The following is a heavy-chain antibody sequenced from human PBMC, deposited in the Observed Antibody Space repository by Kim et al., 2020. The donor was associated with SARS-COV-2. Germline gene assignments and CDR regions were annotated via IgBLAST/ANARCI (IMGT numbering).Heavy chain of an antibody. J-gene: IGHJ6*03. CDR3: ARGRGTAKYYYMDV. CDR2: INHSGST. Sequence: SETLSLTCAVYGGSFSGYYWSWIRQPPGKGLEWIGEINHSGSTNYNPSLKSRVTISVDTSKNQFSLKLSSVTAADTAVYYCARGRGTAKYYYMDVWGKGT. CDR1: GGSFSGYY. D-gene: IGHD5-18*01. V-gene: IGHV4-34*01.